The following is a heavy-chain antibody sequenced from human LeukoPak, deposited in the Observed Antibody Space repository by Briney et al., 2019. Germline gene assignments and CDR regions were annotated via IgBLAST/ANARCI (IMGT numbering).Heavy chain of an antibody. CDR3: ARGPVTRFEI. CDR1: GFTVSSNY. Sequence: GGSLRLSCAASGFTVSSNYMSWVRQAPGQGLEWVSVIYSGGTTYYADSVKGRFTISRDNSNNTLYLQMNSLRAEDTAVYYCARGPVTRFEIWGQGTMVTVSS. V-gene: IGHV3-53*01. CDR2: IYSGGTT. J-gene: IGHJ3*02. D-gene: IGHD4-17*01.